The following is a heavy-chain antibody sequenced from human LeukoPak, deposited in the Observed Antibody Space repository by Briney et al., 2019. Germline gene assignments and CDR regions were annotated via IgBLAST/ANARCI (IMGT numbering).Heavy chain of an antibody. CDR3: ARKWPGKQSVLDY. D-gene: IGHD3-10*01. J-gene: IGHJ4*02. Sequence: SETLSLTYTVSGGSISSSSYYWGWIRQPPGKGLEWIGSIYYSGSTYYNPSLKSRVTISVDTSKNQFSLKLSSVTAADTAVYYCARKWPGKQSVLDYWGQGTLVTVSS. CDR2: IYYSGST. V-gene: IGHV4-39*01. CDR1: GGSISSSSYY.